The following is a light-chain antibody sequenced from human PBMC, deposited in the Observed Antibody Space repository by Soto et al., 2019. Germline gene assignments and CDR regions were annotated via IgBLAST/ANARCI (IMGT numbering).Light chain of an antibody. CDR2: DVS. CDR1: SSDVGGYNC. CDR3: SAYTSSSTVL. J-gene: IGLJ2*01. Sequence: QSALTQPASVSGSPGQSITISCTGTSSDVGGYNCVSWYQQHTGKAPKLMIYDVSNRPSGVSNRFSGLKSGTKASLPISGLQSEDEAHYYWSAYTSSSTVLFGGRPQVTGL. V-gene: IGLV2-14*01.